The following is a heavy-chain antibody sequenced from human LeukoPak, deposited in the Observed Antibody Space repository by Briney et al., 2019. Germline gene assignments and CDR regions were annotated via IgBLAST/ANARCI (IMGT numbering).Heavy chain of an antibody. CDR3: TREGCGATGCYTNDY. D-gene: IGHD2-2*02. Sequence: GGSLKLSCAASGFTFSGSPLHWVRQAFGKGLEWVGRIRTKAASHDAAYAASVKGRFTISRDDSKNTAYLQMNSLKTEDTAMYYCTREGCGATGCYTNDYWGRGTLVTVSS. V-gene: IGHV3-73*01. J-gene: IGHJ4*02. CDR1: GFTFSGSP. CDR2: IRTKAASHDA.